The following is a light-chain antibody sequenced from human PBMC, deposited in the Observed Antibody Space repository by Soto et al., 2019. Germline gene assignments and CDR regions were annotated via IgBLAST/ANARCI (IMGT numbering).Light chain of an antibody. J-gene: IGLJ3*02. Sequence: QSVLTQPPSASGTPGQRVSISCSGSGSNIGANTVQWYQQSPGTAPKLLIYSNSQRPSGVPDRFSASKSGTSASLAISGLQSEDEAHYYWASWDDGLKVVFGGGTKLTVL. CDR1: GSNIGANT. V-gene: IGLV1-44*01. CDR2: SNS. CDR3: ASWDDGLKVV.